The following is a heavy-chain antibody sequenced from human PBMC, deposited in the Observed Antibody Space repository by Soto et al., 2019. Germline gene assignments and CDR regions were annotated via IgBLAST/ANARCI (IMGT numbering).Heavy chain of an antibody. Sequence: EASVKVSCKASGGTFSSYAISWVRQAPGQGLEWMGGFIPIFGTANYAQKFLGRVTITADESTSTAYMELSSLRSEDTAVYYCARVGRVLLWFGEQWKPNYYGMDVWGQGTTVTVSS. CDR1: GGTFSSYA. V-gene: IGHV1-69*13. CDR3: ARVGRVLLWFGEQWKPNYYGMDV. CDR2: FIPIFGTA. J-gene: IGHJ6*02. D-gene: IGHD3-10*01.